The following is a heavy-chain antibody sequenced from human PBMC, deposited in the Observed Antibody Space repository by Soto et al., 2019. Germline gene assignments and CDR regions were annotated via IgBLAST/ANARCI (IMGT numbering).Heavy chain of an antibody. CDR3: VREGNADRYYYGRDA. CDR2: IWSDGSNK. V-gene: IGHV3-33*01. CDR1: GFTFRYYG. D-gene: IGHD2-8*01. Sequence: SLRLSCAASGFTFRYYGMHWVRQAPGKGLEWVAVIWSDGSNKYYADSVKGRFTISRDNSKNTLDLQMNSLIGGDKALYYRVREGNADRYYYGRDAWGQGSTVTVSS. J-gene: IGHJ6*02.